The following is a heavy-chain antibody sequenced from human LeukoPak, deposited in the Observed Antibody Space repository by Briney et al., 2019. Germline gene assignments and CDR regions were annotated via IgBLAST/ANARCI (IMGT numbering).Heavy chain of an antibody. D-gene: IGHD4-17*01. CDR2: INNSGST. CDR1: GGSFSGYY. Sequence: SETLSLTCAVYGGSFSGYYWSWIRQPPGKGLEWIGEINNSGSTNYNPSLKSRVTISVDTSKNQFPLKLSSVTAVDTAVYYCARKATTGPTKAAFDIWGQGTMVTVSS. J-gene: IGHJ3*02. CDR3: ARKATTGPTKAAFDI. V-gene: IGHV4-34*01.